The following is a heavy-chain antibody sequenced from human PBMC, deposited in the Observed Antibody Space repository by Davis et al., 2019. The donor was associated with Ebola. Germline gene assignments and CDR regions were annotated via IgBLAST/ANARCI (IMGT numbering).Heavy chain of an antibody. Sequence: SETLSLTCTVSGVSINTYYLRWIRQSPGKGLEWIGYMFYTGETNYYPSLKSRVTILVDTSKNQFSLKLNSVTAADTAVYYCAGVYYGGSLVFDYWGLGTLVTVSS. V-gene: IGHV4-59*01. J-gene: IGHJ4*02. CDR2: MFYTGET. D-gene: IGHD4-23*01. CDR1: GVSINTYY. CDR3: AGVYYGGSLVFDY.